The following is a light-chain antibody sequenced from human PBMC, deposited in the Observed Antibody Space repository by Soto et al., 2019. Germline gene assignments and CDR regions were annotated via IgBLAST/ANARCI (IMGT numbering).Light chain of an antibody. Sequence: DIQITQSPSTLSASVGDRVTITCRASQSISSWLAWYQQRQGKAPKLLIYDASNLESGVPSRFSGGGSGTEFSLTISRLQPDDFETYYCQHYNSYSEAFGQGTKVDIK. J-gene: IGKJ1*01. CDR2: DAS. CDR1: QSISSW. V-gene: IGKV1-5*01. CDR3: QHYNSYSEA.